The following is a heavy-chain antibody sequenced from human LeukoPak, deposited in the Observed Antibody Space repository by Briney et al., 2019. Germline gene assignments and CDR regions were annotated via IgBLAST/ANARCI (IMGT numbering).Heavy chain of an antibody. V-gene: IGHV3-21*01. Sequence: PGGSLRLSCAASGFTFSSYSMNWVRQAPGKGLEWVSSISSSSSYIYYADSVKGRFTISRDNAKNSLYLQMNSLRAEDTAVYYCARGPSTVALYYFDYWGQGILVTVSS. J-gene: IGHJ4*02. D-gene: IGHD4-23*01. CDR1: GFTFSSYS. CDR2: ISSSSSYI. CDR3: ARGPSTVALYYFDY.